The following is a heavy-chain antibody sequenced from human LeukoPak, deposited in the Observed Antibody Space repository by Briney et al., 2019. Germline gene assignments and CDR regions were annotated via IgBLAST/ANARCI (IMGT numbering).Heavy chain of an antibody. CDR1: GGSISNSSYY. J-gene: IGHJ4*02. D-gene: IGHD3-10*02. CDR2: IYYSGST. V-gene: IGHV4-39*01. Sequence: SETLSLTCTVSGGSISNSSYYWGWIRQPPGKGLEWIGSIYYSGSTYYNPSLKSRVTISVDTSKNQFSLKLSSVTAADTAVYYCARLFSPGNFDYWGQGTLVTVSS. CDR3: ARLFSPGNFDY.